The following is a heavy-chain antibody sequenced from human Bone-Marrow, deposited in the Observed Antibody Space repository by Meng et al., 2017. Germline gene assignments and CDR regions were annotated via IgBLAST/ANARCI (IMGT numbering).Heavy chain of an antibody. CDR3: ARVRWELPDY. CDR1: GYNFPGYY. V-gene: IGHV1-2*06. CDR2: INPNSGGT. Sequence: QVQRVQSGAEVKKPGASVKVSCKPSGYNFPGYYMHWVRQAPGQGLEWMGRINPNSGGTNYAQKFQGRVTMTRDTSISTAYMELSRLRSDDTAVYYCARVRWELPDYWGQGTLVTVSS. D-gene: IGHD1-26*01. J-gene: IGHJ4*02.